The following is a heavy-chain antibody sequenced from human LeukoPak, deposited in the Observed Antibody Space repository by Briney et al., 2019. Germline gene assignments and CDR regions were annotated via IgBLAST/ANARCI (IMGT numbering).Heavy chain of an antibody. J-gene: IGHJ4*02. Sequence: SGGSLRLSCAASGFTFNRYNMNWVRRAPGKGLEWVSSISTSSSYIYYADSVRGRFTISRDNAKNSLYLQMNSLRAEDTALYYCGRAYDFSRHWGQGTLVTVS. CDR1: GFTFNRYN. CDR3: GRAYDFSRH. V-gene: IGHV3-21*06. CDR2: ISTSSSYI. D-gene: IGHD3-3*01.